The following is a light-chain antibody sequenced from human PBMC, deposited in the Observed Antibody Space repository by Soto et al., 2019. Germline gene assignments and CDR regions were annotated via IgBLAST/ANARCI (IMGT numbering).Light chain of an antibody. J-gene: IGKJ5*01. CDR3: QQYNSYPIT. Sequence: DIQMTQSPSTLSASVGDRVTITCRASQSIGSWLAWYQQKPGKAPKLLIYKASSLESGVPSRFSGSGSGTEFTLTISSPQPDEFATYYCQQYNSYPITFGQGTRLEIK. V-gene: IGKV1-5*03. CDR2: KAS. CDR1: QSIGSW.